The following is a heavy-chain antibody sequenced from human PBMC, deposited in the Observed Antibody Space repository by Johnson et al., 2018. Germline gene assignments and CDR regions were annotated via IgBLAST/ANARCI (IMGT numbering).Heavy chain of an antibody. CDR3: AKEESDYWTCLSV. CDR2: ISSPDSNE. J-gene: IGHJ3*01. CDR1: GFTFRSYA. V-gene: IGHV3-30*18. Sequence: VQLVESGGGAVHPGGSLRLSCATSGFTFRSYALHWVRQAPGQGLERVAVISSPDSNEFYTDSVKGRFRISRADSKNTLYLPTNNQRPEATAIYYCAKEESDYWTCLSVWGQGTLVSVSS. D-gene: IGHD3/OR15-3a*01.